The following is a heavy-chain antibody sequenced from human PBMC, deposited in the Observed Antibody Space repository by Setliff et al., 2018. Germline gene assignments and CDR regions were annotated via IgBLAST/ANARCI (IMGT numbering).Heavy chain of an antibody. V-gene: IGHV1-18*01. CDR1: GYTFSTYG. J-gene: IGHJ4*02. CDR2: ISAYNGNT. D-gene: IGHD3-3*01. Sequence: GASVKVSCKDSGYTFSTYGISWVRQAPGQGLEWMGWISAYNGNTNYAQRFQARVTMTTDTSTSTAYMELRSLRSDDTAVYYCARRETYYNFWSGYYAYWGQGTLVTVSS. CDR3: ARRETYYNFWSGYYAY.